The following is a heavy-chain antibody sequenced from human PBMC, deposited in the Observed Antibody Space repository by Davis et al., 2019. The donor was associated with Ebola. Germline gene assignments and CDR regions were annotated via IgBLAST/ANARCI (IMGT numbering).Heavy chain of an antibody. D-gene: IGHD4-17*01. CDR1: GFTFSSYW. CDR3: ARDPSHEYGDYVGGWFDP. J-gene: IGHJ5*01. CDR2: IKSKDYGETT. Sequence: PGGSLRLSCAASGFTFSSYWMTWVRQAPGKGLEWLGRIKSKDYGETTDYAAPVKGRFTVSRDIAKNTLYRQMNSLRAEDTAVYYCARDPSHEYGDYVGGWFDPWGQGTLVTVSS. V-gene: IGHV3-15*01.